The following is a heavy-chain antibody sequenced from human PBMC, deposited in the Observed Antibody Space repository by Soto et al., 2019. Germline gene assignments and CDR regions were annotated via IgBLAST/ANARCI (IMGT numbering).Heavy chain of an antibody. CDR3: AKSDGYNYFDY. V-gene: IGHV3-30*18. D-gene: IGHD5-12*01. CDR2: ISYDGSNK. Sequence: QVQLVESGGGVVQPGRSLRLSCAASGFTFSSYGMHWVRQAPGKGLEWVAVISYDGSNKYYADSVKGRFTISRDNSKNTLDLQMNSLRAEDTAVYYCAKSDGYNYFDYWGQGTLVTVSS. CDR1: GFTFSSYG. J-gene: IGHJ4*02.